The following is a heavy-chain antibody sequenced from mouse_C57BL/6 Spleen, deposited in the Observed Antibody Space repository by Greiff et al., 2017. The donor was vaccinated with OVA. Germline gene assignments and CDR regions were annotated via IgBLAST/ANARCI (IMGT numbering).Heavy chain of an antibody. CDR1: GYTFPSYW. D-gene: IGHD1-1*01. CDR3: ARGGDYGSSFAY. CDR2: IDPSDSYT. J-gene: IGHJ3*01. V-gene: IGHV1-69*01. Sequence: QVQLQQPGAELVMPGASVKLSCKASGYTFPSYWMHWVKQRPGQGLEWIGEIDPSDSYTNYNQKFKGKSTLTVDKSSSTAYMQLSSLTSEDSAVYYCARGGDYGSSFAYWGQGTLVTVSA.